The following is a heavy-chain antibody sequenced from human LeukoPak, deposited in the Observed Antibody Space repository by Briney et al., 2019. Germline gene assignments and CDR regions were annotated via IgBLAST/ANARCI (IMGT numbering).Heavy chain of an antibody. CDR2: ISGGGDNT. CDR3: ATPRSSYYYYGMDV. Sequence: PGGSLRLSCAASGFIFSSYAMSWVRQAPGKGLEWVSAISGGGDNTYYAASVKGRFTTTRDNSKNTLYLQMNSPRAEDTVLYYCATPRSSYYYYGMDVWGQGTTVIVSS. CDR1: GFIFSSYA. J-gene: IGHJ6*02. V-gene: IGHV3-23*01.